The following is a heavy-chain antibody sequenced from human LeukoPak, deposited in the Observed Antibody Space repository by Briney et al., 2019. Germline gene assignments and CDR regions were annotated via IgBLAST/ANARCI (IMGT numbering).Heavy chain of an antibody. Sequence: TSETLSLTCTVSGGSISSGDYYWSWIRQPPGMGLEWIGSFYNSGTTYYNPSLKSRVTISIDTSKNHFSLNLTSVTAADTAVYYCARGWMGPISYYFDSWGQGTLVTVSS. CDR1: GGSISSGDYY. CDR2: FYNSGTT. D-gene: IGHD1-26*01. CDR3: ARGWMGPISYYFDS. V-gene: IGHV4-39*07. J-gene: IGHJ4*02.